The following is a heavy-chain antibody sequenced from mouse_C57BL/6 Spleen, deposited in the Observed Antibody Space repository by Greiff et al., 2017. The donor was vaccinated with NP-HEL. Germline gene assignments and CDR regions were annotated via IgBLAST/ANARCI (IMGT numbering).Heavy chain of an antibody. Sequence: EVKLQESGEGLVKPGGSLKLSCAASGFTFSSYAMSWVRQTPEKRLEWVAYISSGGDYIYYADTVKGRFTISRDNARNTLYLQMSSLKSEDTAMYYCTRGGFTTVVATYWYFDVWGTGTTVTVSS. V-gene: IGHV5-9-1*02. J-gene: IGHJ1*03. CDR1: GFTFSSYA. CDR2: ISSGGDYI. D-gene: IGHD1-1*01. CDR3: TRGGFTTVVATYWYFDV.